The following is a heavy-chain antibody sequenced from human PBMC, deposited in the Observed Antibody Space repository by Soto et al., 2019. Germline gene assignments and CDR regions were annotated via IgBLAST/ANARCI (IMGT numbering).Heavy chain of an antibody. D-gene: IGHD3-3*02. CDR3: AHAFGGTSWPNDAFDI. J-gene: IGHJ3*02. V-gene: IGHV2-5*02. Sequence: QITLKESGPTLVKPTQSLTLTCTVSGFSLSGDGVGVGWIRQPPGKALEWLALIYWDDDQRYSPSLKTRLTITKDTSKNQVVLTMTNMDPVDTATYYCAHAFGGTSWPNDAFDIWGQGKVVTVSS. CDR1: GFSLSGDGVG. CDR2: IYWDDDQ.